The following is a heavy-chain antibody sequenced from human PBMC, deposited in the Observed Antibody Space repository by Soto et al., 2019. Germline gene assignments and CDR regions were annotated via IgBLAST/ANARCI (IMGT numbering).Heavy chain of an antibody. J-gene: IGHJ5*02. CDR2: IIPIFGTA. CDR1: GGTFSSYA. Sequence: QVQLVQSGAEVKKPGYSVKVSCKASGGTFSSYAISWVRQAPGQGLEWMGGIIPIFGTANYAQKFQGRVTITADESTSTAYMELSSLRSEDTAVYYCARGGYSSCWYGRNWFDPWGQGTLVTVSS. D-gene: IGHD6-19*01. CDR3: ARGGYSSCWYGRNWFDP. V-gene: IGHV1-69*01.